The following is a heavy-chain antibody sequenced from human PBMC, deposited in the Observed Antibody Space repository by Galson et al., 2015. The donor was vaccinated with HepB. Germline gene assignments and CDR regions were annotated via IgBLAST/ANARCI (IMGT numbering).Heavy chain of an antibody. J-gene: IGHJ3*02. CDR1: GFSFSVYG. CDR3: ARERPAGALDI. V-gene: IGHV3-7*03. Sequence: SLRLSCATSGFSFSVYGMHWVRQAPGKGLEWVANIKRDGSERYYVDSVEGRITISRDNAKNSLFLQMSALRAEDTALYYCARERPAGALDIWGQGTMVTVSS. CDR2: IKRDGSER.